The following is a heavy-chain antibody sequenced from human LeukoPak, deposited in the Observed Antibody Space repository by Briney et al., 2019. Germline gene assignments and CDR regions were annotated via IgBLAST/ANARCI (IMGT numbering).Heavy chain of an antibody. Sequence: SETLSLTCTVSGGSISSYYWSWIRQPPGKGLEWIGYIYYSGSTNYNPSLKSRVTISVDTSKSQFSLKLSSVTAADTAVYYCARAETTSGADWFDPWGQGTLVTVSS. D-gene: IGHD4-11*01. CDR3: ARAETTSGADWFDP. V-gene: IGHV4-59*12. CDR2: IYYSGST. CDR1: GGSISSYY. J-gene: IGHJ5*02.